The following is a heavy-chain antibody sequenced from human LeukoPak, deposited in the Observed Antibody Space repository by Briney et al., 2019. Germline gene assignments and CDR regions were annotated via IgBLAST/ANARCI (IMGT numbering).Heavy chain of an antibody. Sequence: GGSLRLSCAASGFTFSSYSMNWVRQAPGKGLEWVSSISSSSSYIYYADSVKGRFTISRDNAKNSLYLQMNSLRAEDAAVYYCAREDGYCSSTSCYGPDYWGQGTLVTVSS. CDR2: ISSSSSYI. J-gene: IGHJ4*02. V-gene: IGHV3-21*01. CDR3: AREDGYCSSTSCYGPDY. D-gene: IGHD2-2*03. CDR1: GFTFSSYS.